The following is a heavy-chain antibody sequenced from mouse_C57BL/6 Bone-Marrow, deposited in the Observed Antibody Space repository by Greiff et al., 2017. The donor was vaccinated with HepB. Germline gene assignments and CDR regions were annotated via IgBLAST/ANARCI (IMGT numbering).Heavy chain of an antibody. D-gene: IGHD1-1*02. CDR2: IYPRSGNT. CDR3: ARSWWEEHY. J-gene: IGHJ2*01. CDR1: GYTFTSYG. V-gene: IGHV1-81*01. Sequence: LEESGAELARPGASVKLSCKASGYTFTSYGISWVKQRTGQGLEWIGEIYPRSGNTYYNEKFKGKATLTADKSSSTAYMELRSLTSEDSAVYFCARSWWEEHYWGQGTTLTVSS.